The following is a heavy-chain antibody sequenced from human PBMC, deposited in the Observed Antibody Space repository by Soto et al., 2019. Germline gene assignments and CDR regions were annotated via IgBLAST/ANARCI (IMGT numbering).Heavy chain of an antibody. CDR3: AKDHPTSAKSGAFYRYYYGMDV. Sequence: SLRLSCVASGFTFSNYALHWVRQAPGKGLEWVAIISFDGGKVYYADSVKGRFTTTRDNSRNTLYLQMNSLRAEDTAVYYCAKDHPTSAKSGAFYRYYYGMDVWGQGTTVTVSS. D-gene: IGHD3-3*02. J-gene: IGHJ6*02. CDR1: GFTFSNYA. CDR2: ISFDGGKV. V-gene: IGHV3-30*18.